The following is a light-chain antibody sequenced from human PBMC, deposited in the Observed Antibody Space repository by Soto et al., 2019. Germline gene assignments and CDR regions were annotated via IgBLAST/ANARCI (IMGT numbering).Light chain of an antibody. V-gene: IGKV3-20*01. CDR2: GAS. CDR3: QQYGSSPT. J-gene: IGKJ1*01. Sequence: EIVLTQSPGTLSLSPGEIATLSCRASQTVTSSYLAWYQQKPGQAPRLLIYGASSRATGIPDRFRGSGSGTDFTLTISRLEPEDFAVYSCQQYGSSPTFGQGTKVDIK. CDR1: QTVTSSY.